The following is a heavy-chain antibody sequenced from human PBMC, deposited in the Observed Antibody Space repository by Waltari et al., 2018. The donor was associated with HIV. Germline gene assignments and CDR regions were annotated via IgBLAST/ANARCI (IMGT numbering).Heavy chain of an antibody. CDR2: IYYGGST. CDR3: ARGPTRYYCDN. CDR1: GGSITSYY. J-gene: IGHJ4*02. D-gene: IGHD2-2*01. Sequence: QVQLQESGPGLVKPSETLSLTCTVSGGSITSYYWSWIRQPPGKGLEWIWYIYYGGSTNSNPASKSGMTISVETSKSQFSLNVTSGTAADTAVYYCARGPTRYYCDNWVQGTLGTVSS. V-gene: IGHV4-59*01.